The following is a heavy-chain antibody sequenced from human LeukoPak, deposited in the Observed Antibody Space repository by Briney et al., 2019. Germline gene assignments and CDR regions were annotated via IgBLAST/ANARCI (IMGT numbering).Heavy chain of an antibody. CDR1: GGTFSSYA. CDR3: ARYRVGYEEGQYYMDV. D-gene: IGHD5-12*01. J-gene: IGHJ6*03. V-gene: IGHV1-69*01. Sequence: SVKVSCKVSGGTFSSYAISWVRQAPGQGLEWMGGIIPIFGTANYAQKFQGRVTITADESTSTAYMELSSLRSEDTAVYYCARYRVGYEEGQYYMDVWGKGTTVTVSS. CDR2: IIPIFGTA.